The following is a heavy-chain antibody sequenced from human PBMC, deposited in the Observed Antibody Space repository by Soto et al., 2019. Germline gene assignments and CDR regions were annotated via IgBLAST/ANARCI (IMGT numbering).Heavy chain of an antibody. J-gene: IGHJ4*02. CDR2: INHSGST. CDR3: ARVGRLMNTAMVTYYYFDY. D-gene: IGHD5-18*01. CDR1: GGSFSGYY. Sequence: SETLSLTCAVYGGSFSGYYWSWIRQPPGKGLEWIGEINHSGSTNYNPSLKSRVTISVDTSKNQFSLKLSSVTAADTAVYYCARVGRLMNTAMVTYYYFDYWGQGTLVTVSS. V-gene: IGHV4-34*01.